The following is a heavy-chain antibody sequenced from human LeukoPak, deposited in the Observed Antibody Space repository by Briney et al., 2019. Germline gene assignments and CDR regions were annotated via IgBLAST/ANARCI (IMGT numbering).Heavy chain of an antibody. CDR2: ISGSGGST. D-gene: IGHD6-19*01. J-gene: IGHJ4*02. CDR1: GFTFSSYA. V-gene: IGHV3-23*01. Sequence: GGSLRLSCAASGFTFSSYAMSWVRQAPGKGLEWVSAISGSGGSTYYADSAKGRFTISRDNSKNTLYLQMNSLRAEDTAVYYCAKDSSGRQPSTDFDYWGQGTLVTVSS. CDR3: AKDSSGRQPSTDFDY.